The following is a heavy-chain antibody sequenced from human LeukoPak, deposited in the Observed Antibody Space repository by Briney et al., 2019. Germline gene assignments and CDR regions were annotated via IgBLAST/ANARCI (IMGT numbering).Heavy chain of an antibody. V-gene: IGHV4-38-2*01. CDR2: IYHSGST. D-gene: IGHD4-23*01. CDR3: ARLGEDPEKIGLDYGGNSGSEYFQH. Sequence: PPETLSLTCAVSGYSISSGYYWGWIRQPPGKGLEWIGSIYHSGSTYYNPSLKSRVTISVDTSKNQFSLKLSSVTAADTAVYYCARLGEDPEKIGLDYGGNSGSEYFQHWGQGTLVTVSS. J-gene: IGHJ1*01. CDR1: GYSISSGYY.